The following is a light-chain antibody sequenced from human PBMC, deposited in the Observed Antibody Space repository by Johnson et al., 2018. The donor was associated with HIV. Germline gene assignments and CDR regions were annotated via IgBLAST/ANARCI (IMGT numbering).Light chain of an antibody. CDR2: ENN. CDR3: GTWDSSLGTAF. Sequence: QAVLTQPPSVSAAPGEKVTISCSGSTSNIGNNYVSWYQQVPGTAPKLLIYENNKRPSGIPDRFSGSKSGTSATLGITGLQTGDEADYYCGTWDSSLGTAFFGTGTKVTVL. J-gene: IGLJ1*01. V-gene: IGLV1-51*02. CDR1: TSNIGNNY.